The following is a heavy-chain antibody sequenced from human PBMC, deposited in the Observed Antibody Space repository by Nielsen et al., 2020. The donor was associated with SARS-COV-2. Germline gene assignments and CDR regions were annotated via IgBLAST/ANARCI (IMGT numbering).Heavy chain of an antibody. CDR3: ARAPLYCSSTSCYKLVWYFDL. J-gene: IGHJ2*01. Sequence: VRQMPGKGLEWMGIIYPGDSYTNYSPSFQGHVTISADKSISTAYLQWSSLKASDTAMYYCARAPLYCSSTSCYKLVWYFDLWGRGTLVTVSS. CDR2: IYPGDSYT. D-gene: IGHD2-2*02. V-gene: IGHV5-10-1*01.